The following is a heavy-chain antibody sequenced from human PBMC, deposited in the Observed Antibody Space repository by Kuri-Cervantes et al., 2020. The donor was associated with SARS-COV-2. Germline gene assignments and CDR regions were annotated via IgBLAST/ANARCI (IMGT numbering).Heavy chain of an antibody. J-gene: IGHJ4*02. CDR3: ARDFLLLAAQDY. V-gene: IGHV3-21*01. Sequence: GGSLRLSCAASGFTFSSYSTNWVRQAPGKGLEWVSSISSSSSYIYYADSVKGRFTISRDNAKNSLYLQMNSLRAEDTAVYYCARDFLLLAAQDYWGQGTLVTVSS. CDR2: ISSSSSYI. CDR1: GFTFSSYS. D-gene: IGHD6-13*01.